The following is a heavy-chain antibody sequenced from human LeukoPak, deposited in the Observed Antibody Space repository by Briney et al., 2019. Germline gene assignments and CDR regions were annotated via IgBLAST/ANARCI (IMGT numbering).Heavy chain of an antibody. CDR2: IYYSGST. CDR3: ARGGTDSSSWYYFDY. Sequence: WIRQPPGKGLEWIGSIYYSGSTYYNPSLKSRVTISVDTSKNQFSLKLSSVTAADTAVYYCARGGTDSSSWYYFDYWGQETLVTVSS. D-gene: IGHD6-13*01. V-gene: IGHV4-39*01. J-gene: IGHJ4*02.